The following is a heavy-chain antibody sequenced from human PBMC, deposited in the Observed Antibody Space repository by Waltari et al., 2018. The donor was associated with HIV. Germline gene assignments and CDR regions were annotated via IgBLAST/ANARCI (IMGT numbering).Heavy chain of an antibody. CDR3: VKEYQYSHSWYSYYGMDV. CDR2: IGGSGGST. D-gene: IGHD6-13*01. CDR1: GFTFSNYG. V-gene: IGHV3-23*01. Sequence: EVQVLESGGALVQPGGSLRLSCAASGFTFSNYGMSWVRQAPGKGLEWVSTIGGSGGSTYDADSVKGRFTVSRDNSKNTLYLQMNSLRAEDTAVYFCVKEYQYSHSWYSYYGMDVWGQGTTVTVSS. J-gene: IGHJ6*02.